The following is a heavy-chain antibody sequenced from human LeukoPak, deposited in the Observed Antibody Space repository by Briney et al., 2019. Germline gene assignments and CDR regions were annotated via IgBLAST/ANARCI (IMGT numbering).Heavy chain of an antibody. V-gene: IGHV3-23*01. CDR3: APRGAARNFDY. Sequence: GGSLRLSCAASGFTFTTYAMSWIRQAPGKALEWVSAISSGGSITVYADSARGRFTISRDNSKNTLYLQMNSLRGDDTAVYYCAPRGAARNFDYWGQGTLVTVSS. CDR1: GFTFTTYA. J-gene: IGHJ4*02. D-gene: IGHD6-6*01. CDR2: ISSGGSIT.